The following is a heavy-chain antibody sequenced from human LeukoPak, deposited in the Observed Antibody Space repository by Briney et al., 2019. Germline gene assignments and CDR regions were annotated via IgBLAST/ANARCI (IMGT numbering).Heavy chain of an antibody. Sequence: EGSLRLSCAASGFTFSSYAMSWVRQAPGKGLEWVSAISGSGGSTYYADSVKGRFTISRDNSKNTLYLQMNSLRAEDTAVYYCAKLTTVTTTLKYYFDYWGQGTLVTVSS. V-gene: IGHV3-23*01. CDR1: GFTFSSYA. J-gene: IGHJ4*02. CDR3: AKLTTVTTTLKYYFDY. D-gene: IGHD4-17*01. CDR2: ISGSGGST.